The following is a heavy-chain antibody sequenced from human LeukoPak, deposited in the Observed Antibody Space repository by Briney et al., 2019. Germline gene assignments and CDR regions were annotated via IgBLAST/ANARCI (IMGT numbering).Heavy chain of an antibody. Sequence: ASVKVSCKASGSIFSSYALSWVRQAPGQGLEWMGGIIPIFGPANYAQKFQGRVTITADESTSTAYMELSSLRSEDTAVYYCARYCSSTSRYEGYYYYGMDVWGQGTTVTVSS. V-gene: IGHV1-69*01. D-gene: IGHD2-2*01. J-gene: IGHJ6*02. CDR2: IIPIFGPA. CDR3: ARYCSSTSRYEGYYYYGMDV. CDR1: GSIFSSYA.